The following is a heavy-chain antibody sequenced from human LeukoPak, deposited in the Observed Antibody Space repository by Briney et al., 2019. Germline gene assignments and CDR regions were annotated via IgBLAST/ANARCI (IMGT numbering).Heavy chain of an antibody. D-gene: IGHD3-10*01. Sequence: GASVKVSCKASRYMFTSYDINWVRQATGQGLEWMGWMNPDSGKKGQAQKFQGRITMTRNTSISTAYMELSSLGPEDTAVYYCAKYKGGDYIDSGKRYYLDHWGQGTPVTVSS. J-gene: IGHJ4*02. CDR3: AKYKGGDYIDSGKRYYLDH. V-gene: IGHV1-8*01. CDR1: RYMFTSYD. CDR2: MNPDSGKK.